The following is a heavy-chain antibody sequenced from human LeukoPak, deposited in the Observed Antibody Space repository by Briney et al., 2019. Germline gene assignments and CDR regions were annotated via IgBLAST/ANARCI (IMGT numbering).Heavy chain of an antibody. CDR1: GYTFTSYD. CDR2: MNPNSGNT. J-gene: IGHJ3*02. CDR3: ATPNSSGYYYKI. D-gene: IGHD3-22*01. V-gene: IGHV1-8*01. Sequence: ASVKVSCKASGYTFTSYDSNWVRQATGQGLEWMGWMNPNSGNTGYAQKFQGRVTMTRNTSISTAYMELSSLRSEDTAVYYCATPNSSGYYYKIWGQGTMVTVSA.